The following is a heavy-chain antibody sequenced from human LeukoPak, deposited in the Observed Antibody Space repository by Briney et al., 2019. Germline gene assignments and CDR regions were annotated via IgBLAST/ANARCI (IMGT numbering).Heavy chain of an antibody. D-gene: IGHD3-22*01. Sequence: GGSLRLSCAASGFTFSSYSMLWVRQAPGKGLEWVSAISGSGGSTYYADSVKGRFTISRDNSKNTLYLQMNSLRAEDTAVYYCAKDYYYDSSGYGYWGQGTLVTVSS. V-gene: IGHV3-23*01. J-gene: IGHJ4*02. CDR1: GFTFSSYS. CDR3: AKDYYYDSSGYGY. CDR2: ISGSGGST.